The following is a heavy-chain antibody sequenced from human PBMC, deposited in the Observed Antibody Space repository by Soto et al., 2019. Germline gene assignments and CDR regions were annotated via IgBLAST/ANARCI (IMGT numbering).Heavy chain of an antibody. CDR2: IYYSGST. D-gene: IGHD5-18*01. CDR3: ARVGHGYSYGYPYYYYGMDV. V-gene: IGHV4-61*08. Sequence: PSETLSLTCTVSGGSISSGGYYWSWIRQHPGKGLEWIGYIYYSGSTNYNPSLKSRVTISVDTSKNQFSLKLSSVTAADTAVYYCARVGHGYSYGYPYYYYGMDVWGQGTTVTVSS. J-gene: IGHJ6*02. CDR1: GGSISSGGYY.